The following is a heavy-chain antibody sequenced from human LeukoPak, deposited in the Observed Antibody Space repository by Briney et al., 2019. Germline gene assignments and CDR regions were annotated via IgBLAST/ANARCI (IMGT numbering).Heavy chain of an antibody. D-gene: IGHD6-13*01. V-gene: IGHV1-2*02. Sequence: ASVKVSCKTSGYTFTGYYMHWVRQAPGQGLEWMGWINPNSGGTNYAQNFQGRVTMTSDTSISPPSMERSRLRSDDTAVYYCSRVVHSTRVFPCWGQGTQVTVSS. CDR1: GYTFTGYY. J-gene: IGHJ4*02. CDR2: INPNSGGT. CDR3: SRVVHSTRVFPC.